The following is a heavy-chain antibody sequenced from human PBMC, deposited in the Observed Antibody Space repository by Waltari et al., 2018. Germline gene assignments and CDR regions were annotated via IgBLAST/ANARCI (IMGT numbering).Heavy chain of an antibody. D-gene: IGHD3-3*01. J-gene: IGHJ6*02. Sequence: QVQLQQWGAGLLKPSETLSLTCAVYGGSFSYYYWCWIRQPPGKGLEWIGEINHSGSTNYNPSLKSRVTISVDTSKNQFSLKLSSVTAADTAVYYCARLRFLEWLQTTYYYYGMDVWGQGTAVTVSS. CDR2: INHSGST. CDR3: ARLRFLEWLQTTYYYYGMDV. CDR1: GGSFSYYY. V-gene: IGHV4-34*01.